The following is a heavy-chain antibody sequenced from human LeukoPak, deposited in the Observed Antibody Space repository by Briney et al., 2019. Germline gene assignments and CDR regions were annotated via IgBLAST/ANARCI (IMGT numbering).Heavy chain of an antibody. CDR1: GYTFTDYD. Sequence: GASVNVSCKASGYTFTDYDMHWVRQAPGQGLEWMGWINPNSGGTNYAQKFQGRVTMTRDTSISTAYMELSTLRSDDTAVYYCARGGWSLGYCSSSSCLDWFDPWGQGTLVTVSS. CDR3: ARGGWSLGYCSSSSCLDWFDP. D-gene: IGHD2-2*01. CDR2: INPNSGGT. J-gene: IGHJ5*02. V-gene: IGHV1-2*02.